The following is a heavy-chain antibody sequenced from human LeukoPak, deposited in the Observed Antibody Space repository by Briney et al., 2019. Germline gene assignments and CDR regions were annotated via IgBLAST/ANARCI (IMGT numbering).Heavy chain of an antibody. Sequence: ASETLSLTCTVSGGSISSSTYYWGWIRQPPGKGLEWVSAMGSVTYYADSVKGRFTISRDDSKSTLFLQMNSLRAEDTAVYYCAKAFFSGSGGNHKHFDSWGQGTLVTVSS. CDR2: MGSVT. V-gene: IGHV3-23*01. J-gene: IGHJ4*02. CDR3: AKAFFSGSGGNHKHFDS. D-gene: IGHD3-10*01. CDR1: GGSISSSTYY.